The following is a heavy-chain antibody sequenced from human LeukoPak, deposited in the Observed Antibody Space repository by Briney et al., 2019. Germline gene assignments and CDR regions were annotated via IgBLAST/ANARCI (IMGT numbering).Heavy chain of an antibody. Sequence: SETLSLTCTVSGGSISSSSYYWGWIRQPPGKGLEWIGSIYYSGSTYYNPSLKSRVTISVDTSKNQFSLKLSSVTAADTAVYYCARDRAAYSSSWHGGNYWGQGTLVTVSS. V-gene: IGHV4-39*07. D-gene: IGHD6-13*01. CDR2: IYYSGST. CDR3: ARDRAAYSSSWHGGNY. J-gene: IGHJ4*02. CDR1: GGSISSSSYY.